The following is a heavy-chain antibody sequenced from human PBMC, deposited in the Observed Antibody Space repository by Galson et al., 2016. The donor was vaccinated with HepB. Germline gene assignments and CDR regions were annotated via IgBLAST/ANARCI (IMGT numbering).Heavy chain of an antibody. CDR2: ISSGGRT. D-gene: IGHD3-22*01. CDR3: ARDPPRWGDYHSSGSFDH. J-gene: IGHJ4*02. Sequence: SLRLSCAASGFTVSGNDMSWVRQAPGKGLEWVSLISSGGRTHYADSVKGRFTISRDNYKNTLYLQLNSLRAEDTAVYYCARDPPRWGDYHSSGSFDHWGQGTLVTVSS. V-gene: IGHV3-66*01. CDR1: GFTVSGND.